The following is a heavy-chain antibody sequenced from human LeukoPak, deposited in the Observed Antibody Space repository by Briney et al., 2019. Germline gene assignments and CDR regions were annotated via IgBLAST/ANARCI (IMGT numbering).Heavy chain of an antibody. Sequence: PSQTLSLTCTVSGGSISSGSYYWSWIRQPAGKGLEWIGRIYTSGSTNYNPSLKSRVTISVDTSKSQFSLRLRSVTAADTAAYYCARGRRDGYNLRHFDYWGQGALVTVSS. V-gene: IGHV4-61*02. J-gene: IGHJ4*02. CDR1: GGSISSGSYY. CDR3: ARGRRDGYNLRHFDY. CDR2: IYTSGST. D-gene: IGHD5-24*01.